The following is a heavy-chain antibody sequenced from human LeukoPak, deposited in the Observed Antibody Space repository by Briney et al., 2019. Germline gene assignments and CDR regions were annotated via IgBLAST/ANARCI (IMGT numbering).Heavy chain of an antibody. J-gene: IGHJ4*02. Sequence: GESLKISCKASGYSFTTYWIGWVRQMTGKGLEWMGIIYPADSNTRYSPSLQGQVTISADRSISTAYLQWSSLEASDSAMYYCARGSHASGSLPAYWGQGTLVTVSS. CDR2: IYPADSNT. CDR1: GYSFTTYW. CDR3: ARGSHASGSLPAY. D-gene: IGHD3-10*01. V-gene: IGHV5-51*01.